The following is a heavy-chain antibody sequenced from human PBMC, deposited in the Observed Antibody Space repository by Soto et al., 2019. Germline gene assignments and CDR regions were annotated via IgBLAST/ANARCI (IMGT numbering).Heavy chain of an antibody. CDR1: GFTFSSYG. CDR3: ASGGPYGGNFRGAPSYAFDI. CDR2: IWYDGSNK. J-gene: IGHJ3*02. V-gene: IGHV3-33*01. D-gene: IGHD4-17*01. Sequence: PGGSLRLSCAASGFTFSSYGMHWVRQAPGKGLEWVAVIWYDGSNKYYADSVKGRFTISRDNSKNTLYLQMNSLRAEDTAVYYCASGGPYGGNFRGAPSYAFDIWGQGTMVTVSS.